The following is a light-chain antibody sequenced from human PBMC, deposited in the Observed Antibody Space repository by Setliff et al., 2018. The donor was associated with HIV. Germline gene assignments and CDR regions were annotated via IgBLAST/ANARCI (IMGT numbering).Light chain of an antibody. J-gene: IGLJ1*01. CDR1: SSDVGGYNY. Sequence: QSALTQPRSVSGSPGQSVTISCTGTSSDVGGYNYVSWYQEHPGKAPKLMIFDVSKRPSGVSDRFSGSKSGNTASLTISGLQAEDEADYYCCSFADSYTSLYVFGTGTKVTVL. CDR3: CSFADSYTSLYV. V-gene: IGLV2-11*01. CDR2: DVS.